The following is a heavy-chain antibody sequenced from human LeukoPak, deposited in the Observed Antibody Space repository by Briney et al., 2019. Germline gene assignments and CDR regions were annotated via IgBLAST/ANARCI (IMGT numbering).Heavy chain of an antibody. D-gene: IGHD4-17*01. J-gene: IGHJ4*02. CDR3: ARESADYGDYT. CDR1: GFTFSSYT. V-gene: IGHV3-21*01. CDR2: ITTGSHYI. Sequence: GGSLRLSCAASGFTFSSYTMNWVRQAPGQGLEWVSSITTGSHYIYYADSVKGRFTISRDNAKKSLFLRMNSLRAEDTAVYYCARESADYGDYTWGQGTLVTVSS.